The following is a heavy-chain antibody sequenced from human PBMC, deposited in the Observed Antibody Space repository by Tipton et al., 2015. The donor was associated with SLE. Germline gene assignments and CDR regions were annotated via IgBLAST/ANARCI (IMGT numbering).Heavy chain of an antibody. CDR2: INPTNSDT. V-gene: IGHV1-2*02. D-gene: IGHD3-10*01. CDR1: GYSFTGYY. J-gene: IGHJ4*02. CDR3: ARAGDSAWFSHTFDY. Sequence: QSGPEVKKPGASVKVSCKASGYSFTGYYIHWVRQAPGQGPEWMGWINPTNSDTNTAQKFQGRVTMTRDTSISTAYMELSSLTHDDTAVYYCARAGDSAWFSHTFDYWGQGTLVTVSS.